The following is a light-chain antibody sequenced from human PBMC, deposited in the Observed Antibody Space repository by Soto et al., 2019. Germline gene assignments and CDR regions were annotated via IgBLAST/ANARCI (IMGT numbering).Light chain of an antibody. CDR1: QSISSY. V-gene: IGKV1-39*01. J-gene: IGKJ1*01. Sequence: DIQMTQSPSSLSASVGDRVTITCRASQSISSYLNCYQQKPGKAPKLLIYAASSLQSGVPSRFSGSGSGTDCDHTISILQPENFVNYYRQHSYSTFTFGQGTKGEIK. CDR3: QHSYSTFT. CDR2: AAS.